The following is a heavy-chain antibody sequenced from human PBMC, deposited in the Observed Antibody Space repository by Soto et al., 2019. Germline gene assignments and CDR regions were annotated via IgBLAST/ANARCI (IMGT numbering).Heavy chain of an antibody. V-gene: IGHV3-30*18. J-gene: IGHJ5*02. D-gene: IGHD5-12*01. CDR2: ISNDGSDK. CDR3: AKGSGYDFDH. CDR1: GFTFSSYG. Sequence: QVQLVESGGGVVQPGRSLRLSCEASGFTFSSYGMHWVRQAPGKGLEWVACISNDGSDKSYSDSVRSRFTITRDNSKNTLHLEMNSLRAEDTAVYYCAKGSGYDFDHWGQGTLVIVSS.